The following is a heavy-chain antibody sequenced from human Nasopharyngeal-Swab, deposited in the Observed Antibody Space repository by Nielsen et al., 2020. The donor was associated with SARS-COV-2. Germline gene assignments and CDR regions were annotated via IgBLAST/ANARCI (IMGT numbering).Heavy chain of an antibody. CDR3: AAARGVWYGDYVLDY. CDR2: IVVGSGNT. D-gene: IGHD4-17*01. CDR1: GFTFTSSA. J-gene: IGHJ4*02. V-gene: IGHV1-58*01. Sequence: VKVSCKASGFTFTSSAVQWVRQARGQRLEWIGWIVVGSGNTNYAQKFQERVTITRDMSTSTAYMELSSLRSEDTAVYYCAAARGVWYGDYVLDYWGQGTLVTVSS.